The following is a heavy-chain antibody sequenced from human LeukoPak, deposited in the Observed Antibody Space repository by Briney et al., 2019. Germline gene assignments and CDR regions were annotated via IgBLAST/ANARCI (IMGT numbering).Heavy chain of an antibody. CDR2: IYPGDSDT. CDR3: ARLGSCRGGSCTAFDI. J-gene: IGHJ3*02. D-gene: IGHD2-15*01. V-gene: IGHV5-51*01. CDR1: GFTFTSSW. Sequence: GESLKISCKVSGFTFTSSWIGWVRQMPGKGLEWMGIIYPGDSDTRYRPSFQGQVTISADKPISTAYLQWSSLKASDTAMYYCARLGSCRGGSCTAFDIWGQGTVVTVSS.